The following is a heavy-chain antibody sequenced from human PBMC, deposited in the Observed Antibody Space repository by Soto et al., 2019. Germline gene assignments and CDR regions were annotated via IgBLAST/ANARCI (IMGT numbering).Heavy chain of an antibody. Sequence: PSQTLSLTCAISGDSVSSNSAAWNWIRQSPSRGLEWLGRTYYRSKWYNDYAVSVKSRITINPDTSKNQFSLQLNSVTPEDTAVYYCAREEGPYSGYDYYYYGMDVWGQGTTVTVSS. CDR2: TYYRSKWYN. CDR3: AREEGPYSGYDYYYYGMDV. J-gene: IGHJ6*02. V-gene: IGHV6-1*01. CDR1: GDSVSSNSAA. D-gene: IGHD5-12*01.